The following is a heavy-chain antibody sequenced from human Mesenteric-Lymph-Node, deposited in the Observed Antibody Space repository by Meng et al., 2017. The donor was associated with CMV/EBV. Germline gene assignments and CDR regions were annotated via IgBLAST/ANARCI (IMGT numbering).Heavy chain of an antibody. D-gene: IGHD3-3*01. Sequence: ASVKVSCKASGYTFTSYDINWVRQATGQGLEWMGWINPNSGGTNYAQKFQGRVTMTRDTSISTAYMELSRLRSDDTAVYYCARDKPGAIFDGMDVWGQGTTVTVSS. J-gene: IGHJ6*02. CDR2: INPNSGGT. V-gene: IGHV1-2*02. CDR1: GYTFTSYD. CDR3: ARDKPGAIFDGMDV.